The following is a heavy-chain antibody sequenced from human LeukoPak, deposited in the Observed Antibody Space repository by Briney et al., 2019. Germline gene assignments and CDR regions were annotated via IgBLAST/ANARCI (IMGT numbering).Heavy chain of an antibody. CDR1: GFTFSSYA. CDR2: ISGSGGST. Sequence: GGSLRLSCAASGFTFSSYAMSWVRQAPGKGLEWVSAISGSGGSTYYADSVKGRFTISGDNSKNTLYLQMNSLRAEDTAVYYCAKISGCSSTSCYTIRDYYYMDVWGKGTTVTVSS. D-gene: IGHD2-2*02. CDR3: AKISGCSSTSCYTIRDYYYMDV. V-gene: IGHV3-23*01. J-gene: IGHJ6*03.